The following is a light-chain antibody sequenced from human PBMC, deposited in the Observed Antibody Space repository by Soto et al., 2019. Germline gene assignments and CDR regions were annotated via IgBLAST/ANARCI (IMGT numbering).Light chain of an antibody. CDR3: QQYGRYRT. CDR2: KAS. V-gene: IGKV1-5*03. J-gene: IGKJ1*01. CDR1: QSTSTW. Sequence: DIQMTQSPSTLSASVGDRVTITCRASQSTSTWLAWYQYKPGKAPNLLIYKASSLESGVPSRFSGSGSGTEFTLTISSLQPDDVATYYCQQYGRYRTFGQGTKVEIK.